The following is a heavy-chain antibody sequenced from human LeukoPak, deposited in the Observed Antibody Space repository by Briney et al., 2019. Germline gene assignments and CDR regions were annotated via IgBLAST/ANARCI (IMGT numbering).Heavy chain of an antibody. CDR3: AKDYDFWSGYSLAFDI. Sequence: GRSLRLSCAASGFTFSSYGMHWVRQAPGKGLEWVAVISYDGSNKYYADSVKGRFTISRDNSMNTLYLQMNGLRAEDTAVYYCAKDYDFWSGYSLAFDIWGQGTMVTVSS. J-gene: IGHJ3*02. D-gene: IGHD3-3*01. CDR2: ISYDGSNK. V-gene: IGHV3-30*18. CDR1: GFTFSSYG.